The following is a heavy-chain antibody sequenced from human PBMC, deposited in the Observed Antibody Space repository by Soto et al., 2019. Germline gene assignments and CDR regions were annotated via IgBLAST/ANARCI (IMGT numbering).Heavy chain of an antibody. Sequence: EVQLLESGGGLVQPGGSLRLSCAASGFTFSSYAMSWVRQAPGKGLEWVSAISGSGGSTYYADSVKGRFTISRDNSKNTLHLQMNTLRAEDTAVYYCAKHEWELHYWFAPWGQGTLVTVSS. D-gene: IGHD1-26*01. CDR3: AKHEWELHYWFAP. CDR1: GFTFSSYA. J-gene: IGHJ5*02. CDR2: ISGSGGST. V-gene: IGHV3-23*01.